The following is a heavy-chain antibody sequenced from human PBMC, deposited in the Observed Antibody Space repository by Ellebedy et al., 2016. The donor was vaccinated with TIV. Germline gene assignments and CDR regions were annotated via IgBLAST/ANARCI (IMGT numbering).Heavy chain of an antibody. CDR1: GFTVSSNY. Sequence: PGGSLRLSCAASGFTVSSNYMSWVRQAPGKGLEWVSVIYSGGSTYYADSVKGRFTISRDNSKNTLFLQMNSLRAEDTAVYYCANSMVDWYFDLWGRGTLVTVSS. CDR2: IYSGGST. CDR3: ANSMVDWYFDL. D-gene: IGHD3-10*01. J-gene: IGHJ2*01. V-gene: IGHV3-53*01.